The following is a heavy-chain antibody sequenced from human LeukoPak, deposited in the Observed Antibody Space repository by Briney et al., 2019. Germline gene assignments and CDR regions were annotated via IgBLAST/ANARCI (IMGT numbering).Heavy chain of an antibody. D-gene: IGHD6-13*01. CDR1: GGSISSGGYY. CDR2: IYYSGST. V-gene: IGHV4-31*03. Sequence: SETLSHTCTVSGGSISSGGYYWSWIRQHPGKGLEWIGYIYYSGSTYYNPSLKSRVTISVDTSKNQFSLKLSSVTAADTAVYYCARSEAAAGTESWFDPWGQGTLVTVSS. J-gene: IGHJ5*02. CDR3: ARSEAAAGTESWFDP.